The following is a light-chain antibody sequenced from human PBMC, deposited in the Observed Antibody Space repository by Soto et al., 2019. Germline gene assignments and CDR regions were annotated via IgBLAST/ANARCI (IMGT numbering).Light chain of an antibody. CDR2: DAS. V-gene: IGKV3-15*01. CDR1: QSISSN. J-gene: IGKJ4*01. CDR3: QRYNNWPLT. Sequence: EIVMTQSPATLSVSPGERATLXXXASQSISSNLAWYQQKPGQAPRLLIYDASTRATGVPARFSGSGSGTEFTLTINSLQSEDFAVYYCQRYNNWPLTFGGGTKVDIK.